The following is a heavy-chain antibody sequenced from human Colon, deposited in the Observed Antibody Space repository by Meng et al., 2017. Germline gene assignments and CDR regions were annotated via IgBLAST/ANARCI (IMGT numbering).Heavy chain of an antibody. V-gene: IGHV4-4*01. CDR1: GAAASSNNW. D-gene: IGHD4-23*01. J-gene: IGHJ4*02. Sequence: PGATLRTYTVSGAAASSNNWWSRVPQSPGGGLEWIGESYQRGSTNYSPSLKIRVTISLYKSKNQFSLKVSYMTAADTAVYFCARVPTTVDPFESWGQGTLVTVSS. CDR3: ARVPTTVDPFES. CDR2: SYQRGST.